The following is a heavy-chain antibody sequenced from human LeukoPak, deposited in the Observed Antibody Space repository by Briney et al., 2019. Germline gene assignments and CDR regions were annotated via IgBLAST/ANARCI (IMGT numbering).Heavy chain of an antibody. V-gene: IGHV3-66*01. J-gene: IGHJ4*02. CDR1: GFTVSSNY. D-gene: IGHD5-18*01. CDR2: IYSGGST. CDR3: ARGGPAARRFDY. Sequence: GGSLRLSCAASGFTVSSNYMSWVRQAPGKGLEWVSVIYSGGSTYYADSVKGRFTISRDNSKNTLYLQMNSLRAEGTAVYYCARGGPAARRFDYWGQGTLVTVSS.